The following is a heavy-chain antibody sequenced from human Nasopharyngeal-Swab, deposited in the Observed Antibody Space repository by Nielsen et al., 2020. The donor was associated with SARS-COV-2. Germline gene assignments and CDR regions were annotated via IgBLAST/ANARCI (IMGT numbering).Heavy chain of an antibody. CDR2: INHAGIT. CDR1: NGSFNPYY. Sequence: GSLRLSCAAFNGSFNPYYWTWIRQPPGKGLVWIGEINHAGITKSNPSLKSRVAISVDTSQNQFSLKLSSVTAADTAVYYCARETSVTTLWYFDLWGRGTLVTVSS. J-gene: IGHJ2*01. D-gene: IGHD4-17*01. CDR3: ARETSVTTLWYFDL. V-gene: IGHV4-34*01.